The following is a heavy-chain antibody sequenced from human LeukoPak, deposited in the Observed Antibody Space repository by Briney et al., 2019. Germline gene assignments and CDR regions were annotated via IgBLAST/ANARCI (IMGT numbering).Heavy chain of an antibody. CDR1: GGSISSYY. J-gene: IGHJ6*02. D-gene: IGHD2-2*01. CDR2: IYYSGST. Sequence: SETLSLTCTVSGGSISSYYWGWIRQPPGKGLEWIGSIYYSGSTYYNPSLKSRVTISVDTSKNQFSLKLSSVTAADTAVYYCARVDLIVVPADGMDVWGQGTTVTVSS. CDR3: ARVDLIVVPADGMDV. V-gene: IGHV4-39*07.